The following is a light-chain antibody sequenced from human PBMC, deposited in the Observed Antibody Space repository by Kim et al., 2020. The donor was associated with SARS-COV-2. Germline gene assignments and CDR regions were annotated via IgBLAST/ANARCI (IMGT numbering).Light chain of an antibody. CDR1: QSISSY. J-gene: IGKJ1*01. V-gene: IGKV1-39*01. Sequence: DIQMTQSPSSLSASVGDRVTVTCRASQSISSYLNWFQHKPGKAPKLLIYAAASLQSGVPSRFSGSGSGTDFTLTISSLQPEDFATYYCQQTYSTPHTFGQGTKVDIK. CDR3: QQTYSTPHT. CDR2: AAA.